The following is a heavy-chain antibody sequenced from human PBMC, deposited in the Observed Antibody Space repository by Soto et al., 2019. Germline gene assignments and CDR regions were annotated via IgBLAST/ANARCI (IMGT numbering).Heavy chain of an antibody. CDR2: ISGSGGST. J-gene: IGHJ4*02. Sequence: GGSLRLSCAASGFTFSSYAMSWVRQAPGKGLEWVSAISGSGGSTYYADSVKGRFTISRDNSKNTLYLQMNSLRAEDTAVYYCAKSHSLATYYDFWSGYYAPIDYWGQGTLVTISS. D-gene: IGHD3-3*01. V-gene: IGHV3-23*01. CDR1: GFTFSSYA. CDR3: AKSHSLATYYDFWSGYYAPIDY.